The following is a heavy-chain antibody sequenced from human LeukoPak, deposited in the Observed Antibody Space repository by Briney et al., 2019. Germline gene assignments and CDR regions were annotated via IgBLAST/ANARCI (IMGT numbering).Heavy chain of an antibody. CDR3: ARGHSSGWYIYFDY. J-gene: IGHJ4*02. V-gene: IGHV7-4-1*02. Sequence: ASVKVSCKASGYTFTSYAMNWVRQAPGQGLEWMGWINTDTGNPTYAQGFTGRFVFCLDTSVSTAYLQISSLKAEDTAVYYCARGHSSGWYIYFDYWGQGTLVTVSS. CDR1: GYTFTSYA. D-gene: IGHD6-19*01. CDR2: INTDTGNP.